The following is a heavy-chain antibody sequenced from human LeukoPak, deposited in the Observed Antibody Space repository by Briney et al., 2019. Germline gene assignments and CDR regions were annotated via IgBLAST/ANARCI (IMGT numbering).Heavy chain of an antibody. D-gene: IGHD1-14*01. J-gene: IGHJ4*02. CDR1: GYYFPTFW. Sequence: GESLKISCKASGYYFPTFWIGWVRQMPGKGLEWMGIIYPDDSNTRYSPSFQGQVTISADKSINTAYLQWSSLKASDTAMYYCARHNQRSIGDYWGQGTLVTVSS. CDR3: ARHNQRSIGDY. V-gene: IGHV5-51*01. CDR2: IYPDDSNT.